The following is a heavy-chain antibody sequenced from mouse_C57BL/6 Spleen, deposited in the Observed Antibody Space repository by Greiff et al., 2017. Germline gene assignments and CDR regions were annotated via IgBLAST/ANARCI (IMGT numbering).Heavy chain of an antibody. CDR2: INAGRGGT. J-gene: IGHJ3*01. CDR1: GNAFTNYL. V-gene: IGHV1-54*01. Sequence: VQLQQSGAELVRPGTSVKVSCQAFGNAFTNYLIERGKRRPGKGFEWIGVINAGRGGTNYNEKFKGKATLTADKSSSTAYMQLSSLTSEDSAVYFCSRIRPFAYWGQGTLVTVSA. CDR3: SRIRPFAY.